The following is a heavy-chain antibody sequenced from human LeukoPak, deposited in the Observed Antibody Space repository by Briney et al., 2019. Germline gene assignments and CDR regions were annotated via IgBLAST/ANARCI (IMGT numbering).Heavy chain of an antibody. D-gene: IGHD3-9*01. CDR2: INHSGST. V-gene: IGHV4-34*01. CDR3: ARGGLIRYFGRYFDY. Sequence: SETLSLTCADYGGSFSGYYWSWIRQPPGKGLEWIGEINHSGSTNYNPSLKSRVTISVDTSKNQFSLKLSSVTAADTAVYYCARGGLIRYFGRYFDYWGQGTLVTVSS. J-gene: IGHJ4*02. CDR1: GGSFSGYY.